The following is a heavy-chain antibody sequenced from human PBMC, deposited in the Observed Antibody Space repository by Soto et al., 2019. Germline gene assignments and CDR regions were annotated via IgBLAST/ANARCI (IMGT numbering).Heavy chain of an antibody. Sequence: GGSLRLSCAASGFTFSSYSMNCVRQAPGKGLEWVSYISSSSITIYYADSVKGRFTISRDNAKNSLYLQMNSLRDEDTAVYYCARDLLLWFGESLDYYYGMDVWGQGTTVTVSS. CDR2: ISSSSITI. D-gene: IGHD3-10*01. V-gene: IGHV3-48*02. J-gene: IGHJ6*02. CDR3: ARDLLLWFGESLDYYYGMDV. CDR1: GFTFSSYS.